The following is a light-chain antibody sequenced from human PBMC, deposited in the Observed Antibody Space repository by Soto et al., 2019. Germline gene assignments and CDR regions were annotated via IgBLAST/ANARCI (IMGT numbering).Light chain of an antibody. CDR3: LQDYHYPST. V-gene: IGKV1-6*01. J-gene: IGKJ2*01. CDR2: SAS. CDR1: QGIRND. Sequence: AIEMTQSPSSLSASVGDRVTITCRASQGIRNDLGWYQQKPGKAPELLIYSASTLQSVVPSRFSGSGSGTDFTLPISSLQPEDFATYYCLQDYHYPSTFGQGTKVDI.